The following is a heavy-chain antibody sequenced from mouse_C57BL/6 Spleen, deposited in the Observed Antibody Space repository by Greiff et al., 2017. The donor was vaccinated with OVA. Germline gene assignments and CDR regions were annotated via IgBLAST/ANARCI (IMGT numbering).Heavy chain of an antibody. CDR3: ARDPITTVVVPYFDY. CDR1: GYTFTSYW. CDR2: IDPNSGGT. V-gene: IGHV1-72*01. Sequence: VQLQQPGAELVKPGASVKLSCKASGYTFTSYWMHWVKQRPGRGLEWIGRIDPNSGGTKYNEKFKSKATLTVDKPSSTAYMQLSSLTSEDSAVYYCARDPITTVVVPYFDYWGKGTTLTVSS. D-gene: IGHD1-1*01. J-gene: IGHJ2*01.